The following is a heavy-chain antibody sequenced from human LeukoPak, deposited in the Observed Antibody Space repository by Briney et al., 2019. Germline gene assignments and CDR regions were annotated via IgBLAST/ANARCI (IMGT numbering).Heavy chain of an antibody. D-gene: IGHD2-8*01. CDR3: AKEWALYY. J-gene: IGHJ4*02. CDR1: GFTFSGFY. CDR2: ISSSGSSM. V-gene: IGHV3-11*01. Sequence: PGGSLRLSCAASGFTFSGFYMSWVRQAPGKGLEWLAYISSSGSSMYYADSVKGRFTISRDNSKNTLYLQMNSLRAEDTAVYYCAKEWALYYWGQGTLVTVSS.